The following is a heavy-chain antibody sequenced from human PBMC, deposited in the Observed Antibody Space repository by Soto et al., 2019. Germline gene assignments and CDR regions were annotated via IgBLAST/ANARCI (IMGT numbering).Heavy chain of an antibody. J-gene: IGHJ5*02. D-gene: IGHD3-22*01. CDR3: ARRPSHGLIGP. V-gene: IGHV4-59*08. Sequence: PSETLSLTCTVSGGTISKDYWTWIRQTPGKGLEWIGYISYSGSTNYNPSLKSRVTISIDTSKNQFSLKVSSVTAADTAVYYCARRPSHGLIGPWGRGTLVTVSS. CDR1: GGTISKDY. CDR2: ISYSGST.